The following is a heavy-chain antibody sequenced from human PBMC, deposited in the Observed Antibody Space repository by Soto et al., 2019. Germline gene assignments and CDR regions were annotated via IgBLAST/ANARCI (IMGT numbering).Heavy chain of an antibody. CDR3: ARLPGAGWSNLDY. CDR2: IYPGDSDT. Sequence: DALKISGKGSGYNFATYWIGWVRQMPGKGLEWMGIIYPGDSDTRYSPSFQGQVTISADKSISTAYLQWSSLKASDTAMYYCARLPGAGWSNLDYWGQGTLVTVSS. V-gene: IGHV5-51*01. D-gene: IGHD6-19*01. J-gene: IGHJ4*02. CDR1: GYNFATYW.